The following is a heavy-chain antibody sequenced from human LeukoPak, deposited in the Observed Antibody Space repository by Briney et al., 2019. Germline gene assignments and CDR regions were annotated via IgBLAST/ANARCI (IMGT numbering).Heavy chain of an antibody. J-gene: IGHJ4*02. Sequence: GGSLRLSCAASGFTVSSNYMSWVRRAPGKGLEWVSFIHRDDKTYYADSVKGRFTMSRDSSKNTLYLQMNSLGADDTAVYYCAREVISTPSYFDYWGQGILVTVSS. CDR3: AREVISTPSYFDY. V-gene: IGHV3-53*01. D-gene: IGHD2-2*01. CDR1: GFTVSSNY. CDR2: IHRDDKT.